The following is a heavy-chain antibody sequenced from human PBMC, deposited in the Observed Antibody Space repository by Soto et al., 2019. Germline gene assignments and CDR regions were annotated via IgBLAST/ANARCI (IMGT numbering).Heavy chain of an antibody. V-gene: IGHV3-73*01. Sequence: PGGSLRLSCAASGFNFIGSAIHWVRQASGKGLEWVGRIRSTSNSYATEYAVSVEGRFTISRDDSKNTAYLQMNSLKIEDTAIYYCTRHSPDYWGQGTLVTVSS. CDR1: GFNFIGSA. J-gene: IGHJ4*02. CDR3: TRHSPDY. CDR2: IRSTSNSYAT.